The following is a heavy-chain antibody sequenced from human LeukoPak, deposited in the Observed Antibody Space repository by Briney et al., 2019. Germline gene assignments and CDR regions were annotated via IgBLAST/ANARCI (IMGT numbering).Heavy chain of an antibody. CDR2: FDPEDGET. CDR1: GYTLTELS. V-gene: IGHV1-24*01. Sequence: ASVKVSCKVSGYTLTELSMHWVRQAPGKGLEWMGGFDPEDGETIYAQKFQGRVTMTRDTSTSTVYMELSSLRSEDTAVYYCARGWGYYDSSGYPHGGASDYWGQGTPVTVSS. J-gene: IGHJ4*02. D-gene: IGHD3-22*01. CDR3: ARGWGYYDSSGYPHGGASDY.